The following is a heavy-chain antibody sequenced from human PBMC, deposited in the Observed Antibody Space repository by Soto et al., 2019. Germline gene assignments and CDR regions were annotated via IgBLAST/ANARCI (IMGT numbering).Heavy chain of an antibody. CDR3: ARGYCSGGSCYFHY. V-gene: IGHV4-31*03. D-gene: IGHD2-15*01. CDR2: IYYSGST. Sequence: SETLSLTCTVSGGSISSGGYYWSWIRQHPGKGLEWIGYIYYSGSTYYNPSLKSRVTISVDTSKNQFSLKLSSVTAADTAVYYCARGYCSGGSCYFHYWGQGTLVTVSS. CDR1: GGSISSGGYY. J-gene: IGHJ4*02.